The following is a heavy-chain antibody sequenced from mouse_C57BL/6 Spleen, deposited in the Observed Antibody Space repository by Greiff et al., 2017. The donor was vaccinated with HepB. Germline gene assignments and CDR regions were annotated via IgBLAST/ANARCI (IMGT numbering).Heavy chain of an antibody. D-gene: IGHD4-1*01. CDR1: GYTFTDYY. CDR3: ARSNWDQDYFDY. Sequence: VQLQQSGPVLVKPGASVKMSCKASGYTFTDYYMNWVKQSHGKSLEWIGVINPYNGGTSYNQKFKGKATLTVDKSSSTAYMELNSLTSEDSAVYYCARSNWDQDYFDYWGQGTTLTVSS. CDR2: INPYNGGT. J-gene: IGHJ2*01. V-gene: IGHV1-19*01.